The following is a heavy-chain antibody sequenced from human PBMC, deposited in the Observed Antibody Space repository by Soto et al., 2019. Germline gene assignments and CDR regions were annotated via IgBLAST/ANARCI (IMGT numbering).Heavy chain of an antibody. CDR1: GYTFTGYY. J-gene: IGHJ4*02. V-gene: IGHV1-2*02. D-gene: IGHD1-1*01. CDR2: INPNSGGT. Sequence: ASVKVSCKASGYTFTGYYMHWVRQAPGQGLEWMGWINPNSGGTNYAQKFQGRVTMTRDTSISTAYMELSRLRSDDTAVYYCARDPGTGWNYVDCWGQGTLVTVSS. CDR3: ARDPGTGWNYVDC.